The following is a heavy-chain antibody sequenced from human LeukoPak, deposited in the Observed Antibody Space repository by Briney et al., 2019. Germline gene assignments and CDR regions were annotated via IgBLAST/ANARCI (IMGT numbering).Heavy chain of an antibody. D-gene: IGHD5-24*01. Sequence: ASVKVSCKASGGTFSSYAISWVRQAPGQGLEWMGGIIPIFGTANYAQKFQGRVTITADKSTSTAYMELSSLRSEDTAVYYCASVEMNAFDIWGQGTMVTVSS. V-gene: IGHV1-69*06. CDR3: ASVEMNAFDI. CDR2: IIPIFGTA. J-gene: IGHJ3*02. CDR1: GGTFSSYA.